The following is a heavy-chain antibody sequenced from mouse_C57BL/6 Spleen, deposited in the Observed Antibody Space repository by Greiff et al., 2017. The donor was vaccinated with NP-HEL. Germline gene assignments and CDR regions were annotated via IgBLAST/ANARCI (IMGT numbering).Heavy chain of an antibody. Sequence: QVQLKESGAELVRPGTSVKVSCKASGYAFTNYLIEWVKQRPGQGLEWIGVINPGSGGTNYNEKFKGKATLTADKSSSTAYMQLSSLTSEDSAVYFCARWDYGSSFAYWGQGTLVTVSA. CDR1: GYAFTNYL. D-gene: IGHD1-1*01. CDR3: ARWDYGSSFAY. CDR2: INPGSGGT. J-gene: IGHJ3*01. V-gene: IGHV1-54*01.